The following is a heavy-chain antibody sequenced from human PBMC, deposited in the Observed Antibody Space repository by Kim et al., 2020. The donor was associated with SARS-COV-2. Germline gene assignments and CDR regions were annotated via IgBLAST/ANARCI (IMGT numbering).Heavy chain of an antibody. CDR2: IYYSGST. CDR1: GGSISSSSYY. V-gene: IGHV4-39*01. CDR3: ARLLEWFLFDY. J-gene: IGHJ4*02. D-gene: IGHD3-3*01. Sequence: SETLSLTCTVSGGSISSSSYYWGWIRQPPGKGLEWIGSIYYSGSTYYNPSLKSRVTISVDTSKNQFSLKLSSVTAADTAVYYCARLLEWFLFDYWGQGTLVTVSS.